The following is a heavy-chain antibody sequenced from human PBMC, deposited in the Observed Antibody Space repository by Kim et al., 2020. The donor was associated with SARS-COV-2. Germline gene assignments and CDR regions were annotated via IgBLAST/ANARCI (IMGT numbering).Heavy chain of an antibody. V-gene: IGHV1-2*02. Sequence: ASVKVSCKASGYTFTGYYMHWVRQAPGQGLEWMGWINPNSGGTNYAQKFQGRVTMTRDTSISTAYMELSRLRSDDTAVYYCARGFGSPAYYYYYYGMDVWGQGTTVTVSS. CDR1: GYTFTGYY. J-gene: IGHJ6*02. D-gene: IGHD3-10*01. CDR3: ARGFGSPAYYYYYYGMDV. CDR2: INPNSGGT.